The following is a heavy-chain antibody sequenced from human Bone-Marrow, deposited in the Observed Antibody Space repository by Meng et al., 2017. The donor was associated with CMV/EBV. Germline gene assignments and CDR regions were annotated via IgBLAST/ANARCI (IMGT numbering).Heavy chain of an antibody. Sequence: CKASGYTFTSYYISWVRQAPGQGLEWMGWISGYNGKTNYAQKFQGRVTMTTDTSTSTAYMELRSLRSDDTAVYFCARVTGDLDWFDPWGQGTLVTVSS. V-gene: IGHV1-18*01. CDR2: ISGYNGKT. CDR1: GYTFTSYY. D-gene: IGHD7-27*01. CDR3: ARVTGDLDWFDP. J-gene: IGHJ5*02.